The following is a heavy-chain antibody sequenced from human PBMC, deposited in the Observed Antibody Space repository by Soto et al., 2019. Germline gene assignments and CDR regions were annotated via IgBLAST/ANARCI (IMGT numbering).Heavy chain of an antibody. CDR1: GGSFSGYY. J-gene: IGHJ5*02. V-gene: IGHV4-34*09. Sequence: PSETLSLTCAVYGGSFSGYYWSWIRQPPGKGLEWIGEINHSGSTNYNPSLKSRVTISVDTSKNQFSLKLGSVTAADTAVYYCARCYYDSSGYYSWFDPWGQGTLVTVSS. CDR3: ARCYYDSSGYYSWFDP. D-gene: IGHD3-22*01. CDR2: INHSGST.